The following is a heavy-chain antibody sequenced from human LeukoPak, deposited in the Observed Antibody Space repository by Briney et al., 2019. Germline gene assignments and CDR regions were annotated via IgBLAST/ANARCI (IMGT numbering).Heavy chain of an antibody. CDR2: IYSGGGT. CDR1: GFTFSSYA. V-gene: IGHV3-66*01. J-gene: IGHJ4*02. CDR3: ASDTYYYDSSGHNHLDY. D-gene: IGHD3-22*01. Sequence: GGSLRLSCAASGFTFSSYAMHWVRQAPGKGLEWVSVIYSGGGTYYADSVKGRFTISRDNSKNTLYLQMNSLRAEDTAVYYCASDTYYYDSSGHNHLDYWGQGTLVTVSS.